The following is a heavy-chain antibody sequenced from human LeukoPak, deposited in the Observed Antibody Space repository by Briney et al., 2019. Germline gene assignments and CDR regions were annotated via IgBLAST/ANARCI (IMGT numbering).Heavy chain of an antibody. J-gene: IGHJ6*04. CDR2: IYYSGST. D-gene: IGHD5-18*01. CDR3: ARDTRGYYGMDV. Sequence: SETLSLTCTVSGGSISSYYWSWIRQHPGKGLEWIGYIYYSGSTYYNPSLKSRVTISVDTSKNQFSLKLSSVTAADTAVYYCARDTRGYYGMDVWGKGTTVTVSS. V-gene: IGHV4-59*06. CDR1: GGSISSYY.